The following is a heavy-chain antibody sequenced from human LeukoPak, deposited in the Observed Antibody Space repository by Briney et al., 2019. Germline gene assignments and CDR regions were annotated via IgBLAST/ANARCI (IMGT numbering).Heavy chain of an antibody. J-gene: IGHJ6*02. CDR2: INPSGGST. CDR3: ARDQVVWKGGGYYYYCGMDV. Sequence: ASVKVSCKASGYTFTSYYMHWVRQAPGQGLEWMGIINPSGGSTSYAQKFQGRVTMTRDTSTSTVYMELSSLRSEDTAVYYCARDQVVWKGGGYYYYCGMDVWGQGTTVTVSS. V-gene: IGHV1-46*01. CDR1: GYTFTSYY. D-gene: IGHD3-16*01.